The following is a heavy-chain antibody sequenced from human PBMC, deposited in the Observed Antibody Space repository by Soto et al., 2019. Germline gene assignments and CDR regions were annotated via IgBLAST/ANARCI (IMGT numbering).Heavy chain of an antibody. CDR1: CGSISSSNW. Sequence: SETLSLTCSVSCGSISSSNWCSCFRRPPGKGLEWIGEIYHSGSTNYNPSLKSRVTISVDKSKNQFSLKLSSVTAADTAVYYCARLEPHLGRYYYGMDVWGQGTTVTVSS. CDR3: ARLEPHLGRYYYGMDV. J-gene: IGHJ6*02. CDR2: IYHSGST. V-gene: IGHV4-4*02. D-gene: IGHD7-27*01.